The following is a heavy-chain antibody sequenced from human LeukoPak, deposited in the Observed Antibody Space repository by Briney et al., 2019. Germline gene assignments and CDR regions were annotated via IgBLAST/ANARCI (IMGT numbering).Heavy chain of an antibody. J-gene: IGHJ6*02. CDR2: TYYRSKWYQ. V-gene: IGHV6-1*01. Sequence: SQTLSLTCAISGYSVSSNSAPWDWITQSPSRGLEWLRRTYYRSKWYQDYAVSVKSPITIKPDTSKNQFSLQLNSVTPEDTAVYYCARGNTGTASRYFDWFAPSRYGMDVWGQGTTVTVSS. CDR3: ARGNTGTASRYFDWFAPSRYGMDV. CDR1: GYSVSSNSAP. D-gene: IGHD3-9*01.